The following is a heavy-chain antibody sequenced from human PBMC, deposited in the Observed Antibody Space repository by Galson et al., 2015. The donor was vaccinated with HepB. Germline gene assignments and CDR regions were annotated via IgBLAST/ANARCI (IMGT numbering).Heavy chain of an antibody. CDR3: VRDSPVGGTKWFDP. D-gene: IGHD6-19*01. Sequence: SLRLSCAASGFTFSDYFMSWVRQAPGKGLEWISFVSDDNTYRDYAESVRGRFTISRDNAKNSEYLHMNSLRDEDTAVYYCVRDSPVGGTKWFDPWGQGTLVTVSS. CDR2: VSDDNTYR. CDR1: GFTFSDYF. J-gene: IGHJ5*02. V-gene: IGHV3-11*06.